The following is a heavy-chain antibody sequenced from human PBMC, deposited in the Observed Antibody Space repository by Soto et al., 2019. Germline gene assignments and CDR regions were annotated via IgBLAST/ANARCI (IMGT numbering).Heavy chain of an antibody. CDR2: ISGSGGST. D-gene: IGHD1-26*01. V-gene: IGHV3-23*01. J-gene: IGHJ4*02. Sequence: EVQLLESGGGLVQPGGSLRLSCAASGFTFSSYAMSWVRQAPGKGLEWVSAISGSGGSTYYADSVKGRFTISRDNSQNTLYLQMNSLRAADTAVYYCAKNLEEWELLPGFLDYWGQGTLVTVSS. CDR3: AKNLEEWELLPGFLDY. CDR1: GFTFSSYA.